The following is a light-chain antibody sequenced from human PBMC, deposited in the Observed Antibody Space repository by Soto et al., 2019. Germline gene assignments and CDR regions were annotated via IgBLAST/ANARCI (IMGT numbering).Light chain of an antibody. CDR2: AAS. V-gene: IGKV1-9*01. CDR3: QQLNSYPLT. Sequence: QLTQSPSAMSASVGDRVTITCRASQGIASYLAWYQQKPGQAPNLLIYAASNLQSGVPSRFSGSGSGTDFTLAISSLQPDDFSTSYCQQLNSYPLTSGGGTKVE. J-gene: IGKJ4*01. CDR1: QGIASY.